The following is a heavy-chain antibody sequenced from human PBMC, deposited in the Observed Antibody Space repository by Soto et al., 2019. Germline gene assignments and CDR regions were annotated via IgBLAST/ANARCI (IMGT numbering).Heavy chain of an antibody. CDR2: ISGSDGRT. D-gene: IGHD1-26*01. CDR3: AKDPFEYSASYPGH. CDR1: GFSFSNYA. J-gene: IGHJ4*02. V-gene: IGHV3-23*01. Sequence: EVQLLESGGGLVQPGGSLRLSCVASGFSFSNYAMTWVRQAPGKGLEWVSVISGSDGRTYYADSVKGRFTISRDNSKNALYLQMNSLRPEDTAVYYCAKDPFEYSASYPGHWGRGTLVTVSS.